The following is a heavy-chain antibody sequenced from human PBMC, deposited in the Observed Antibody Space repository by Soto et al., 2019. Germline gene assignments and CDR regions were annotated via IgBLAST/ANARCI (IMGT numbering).Heavy chain of an antibody. CDR1: GGSFSGYY. CDR2: INHSGST. V-gene: IGHV4-34*01. CDR3: ARGQILYGGNSLKSYYFDY. D-gene: IGHD4-17*01. Sequence: QVQLQQWGAGLLKPSETLSLTCAVYGGSFSGYYWSWIRQPPGKGLEWIGEINHSGSTNYNPSLKSRVTISVDTSKNQFSLKLSSVTAADTAVYYCARGQILYGGNSLKSYYFDYWGQGTLVTVSS. J-gene: IGHJ4*02.